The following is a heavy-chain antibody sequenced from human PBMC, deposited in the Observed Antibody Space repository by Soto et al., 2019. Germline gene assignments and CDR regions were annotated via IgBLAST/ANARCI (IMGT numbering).Heavy chain of an antibody. V-gene: IGHV6-1*01. CDR2: TYYRSKWYY. Sequence: SQTLSLTCAITGDSVSSNSASWSWVRQSPSRGLEWLGRTYYRSKWYYEYAVSVRGRITINPDTSKNQYSLQLNSVTPEDTAVYFCARGEQYRGRIFDYWGQGTLVTVSS. D-gene: IGHD1-26*01. CDR3: ARGEQYRGRIFDY. J-gene: IGHJ4*01. CDR1: GDSVSSNSAS.